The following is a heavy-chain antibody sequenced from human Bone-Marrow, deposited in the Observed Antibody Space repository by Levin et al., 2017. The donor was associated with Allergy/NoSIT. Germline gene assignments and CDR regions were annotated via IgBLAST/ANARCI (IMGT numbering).Heavy chain of an antibody. J-gene: IGHJ4*02. V-gene: IGHV3-11*01. CDR2: ISSSGSTI. CDR1: GFTFSDYY. D-gene: IGHD2-15*01. Sequence: GESLKISCAASGFTFSDYYISWIRQAPGKGLEWVSYISSSGSTIYYADSVKGRFTISRDNAKKSLYLQMNSLRAEDTAVYYCARDRPSPHVVVVAATVFDFWGLGTLVTVSS. CDR3: ARDRPSPHVVVVAATVFDF.